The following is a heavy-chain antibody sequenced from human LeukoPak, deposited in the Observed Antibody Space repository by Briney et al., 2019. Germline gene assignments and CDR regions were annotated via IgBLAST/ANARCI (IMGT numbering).Heavy chain of an antibody. J-gene: IGHJ6*03. V-gene: IGHV4-59*11. CDR3: ARDSSGWPDYYYYYMDV. CDR1: GGSISSHY. D-gene: IGHD6-19*01. CDR2: IYYSGST. Sequence: SETLSLTCTVSGGSISSHYWSWIRQPPGKGLEWIGYIYYSGSTNYNPSLKSRVTISVDTSKNQFSLKLSSVTAADTAVYYCARDSSGWPDYYYYYMDVWGKVTTVTVSS.